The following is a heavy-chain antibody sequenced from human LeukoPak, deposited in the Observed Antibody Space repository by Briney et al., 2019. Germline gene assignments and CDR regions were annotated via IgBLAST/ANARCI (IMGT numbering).Heavy chain of an antibody. J-gene: IGHJ4*02. CDR2: MNSDESDT. CDR3: ARGTEVAFDY. V-gene: IGHV3-74*01. Sequence: PGGSLRLSCVASGFTFSSHWMHWVRQTPEKGLVWVSRMNSDESDTNYADSVNGRFTISRDNAKNTLYLQMNSLRVEDTAKYYCARGTEVAFDYWGRGTLVTVSS. CDR1: GFTFSSHW.